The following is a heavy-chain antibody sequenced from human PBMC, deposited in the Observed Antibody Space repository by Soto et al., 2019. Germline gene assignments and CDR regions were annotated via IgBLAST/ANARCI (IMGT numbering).Heavy chain of an antibody. J-gene: IGHJ3*02. CDR3: ARRLEVTTDCDDALVI. V-gene: IGHV3-30-3*01. Sequence: QVQLVESGGGVVQPGASLRLSCTASGFTFSNIAMHWLRQAPAKELDWLAVISHDGGSKTHADFVKGRFTISRDKSRNTLYLPMNSLRSQDTESYHCARRLEVTTDCDDALVIWGQGTMVTVSS. D-gene: IGHD3-22*01. CDR1: GFTFSNIA. CDR2: ISHDGGSK.